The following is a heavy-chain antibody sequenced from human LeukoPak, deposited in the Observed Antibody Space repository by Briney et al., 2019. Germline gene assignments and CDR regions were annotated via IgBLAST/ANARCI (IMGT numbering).Heavy chain of an antibody. V-gene: IGHV1-18*01. CDR1: GYTFRNYG. Sequence: ASVKVSCKASGYTFRNYGISWVRQAPGQGLEWMGWISAYNGNTKYAQKLQGRVTMTTDTSTNTAYMELRSLRSDDTAAYYCARDTEWELNPDYFDYWGQGTLVTVSS. CDR3: ARDTEWELNPDYFDY. CDR2: ISAYNGNT. J-gene: IGHJ4*02. D-gene: IGHD1-26*01.